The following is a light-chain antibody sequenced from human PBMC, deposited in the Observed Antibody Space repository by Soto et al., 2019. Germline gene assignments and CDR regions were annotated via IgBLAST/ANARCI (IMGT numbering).Light chain of an antibody. V-gene: IGLV2-14*03. J-gene: IGLJ1*01. CDR1: SSDVGSYNY. Sequence: QSALTQPASVSGSPGQSITISCTGTSSDVGSYNYVSWYQQHPGNAPKLMIYGVSNRPSGISNRFSGSKSGYTASLTISGLQPEDEADYGWNSYAGSIGYVVGTGTKVTVI. CDR2: GVS. CDR3: NSYAGSIGYV.